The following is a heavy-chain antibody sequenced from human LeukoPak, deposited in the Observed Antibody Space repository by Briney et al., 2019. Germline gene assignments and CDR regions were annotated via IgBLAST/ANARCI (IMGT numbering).Heavy chain of an antibody. Sequence: PGGSLRLSCAASGFTFSSYGMHWVRQAPGKGLEWVAVISYDGSNKYYADSVKGRFTISRDNSENTLYLQMSSLRAEDTAVYYCARGDDYGDFFDYWGQGTLVTVSS. V-gene: IGHV3-30*03. CDR2: ISYDGSNK. J-gene: IGHJ4*02. CDR1: GFTFSSYG. D-gene: IGHD4-17*01. CDR3: ARGDDYGDFFDY.